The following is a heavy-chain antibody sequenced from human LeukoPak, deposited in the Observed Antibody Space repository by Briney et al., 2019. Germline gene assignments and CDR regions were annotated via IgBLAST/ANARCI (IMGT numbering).Heavy chain of an antibody. CDR1: GFTFSDAW. Sequence: GGSLRLSCAASGFTFSDAWMTWVRQAPGKGLEWVGRIKTNTDAETTDYGVPVKGRFDISRDDATNTLYLQMNSLRSEDTAMYYCVTKYTGTFSWGQGTLDTVSS. J-gene: IGHJ5*02. CDR2: IKTNTDAETT. D-gene: IGHD1-26*01. V-gene: IGHV3-15*01. CDR3: VTKYTGTFS.